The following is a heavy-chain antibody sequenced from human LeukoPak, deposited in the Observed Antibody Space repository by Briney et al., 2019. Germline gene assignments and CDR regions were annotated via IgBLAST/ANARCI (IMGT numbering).Heavy chain of an antibody. CDR2: MNPNSGNT. V-gene: IGHV1-8*03. CDR1: GYTFTSYD. D-gene: IGHD3-22*01. CDR3: ARGPYYYDSSARGGFDY. J-gene: IGHJ4*02. Sequence: ASVKVSCKASGYTFTSYDINWVRQAPGQGLEWMGWMNPNSGNTGYAQKFQGRVTITRNTSISTAYMELGSLRSEDTAVYYCARGPYYYDSSARGGFDYWGQGTLVTVSS.